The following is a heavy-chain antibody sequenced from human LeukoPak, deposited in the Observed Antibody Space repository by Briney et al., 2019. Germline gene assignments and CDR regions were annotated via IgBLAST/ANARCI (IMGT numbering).Heavy chain of an antibody. CDR2: VIPIPKKS. Sequence: SVKVSCKAPGGTFSDHSLSWVRQAPGQGLEWMGRVIPIPKKSSYEPKFQGRLTITADRSTDTAYMELSSLRPEDTAVYYCATDLLLYYYGSGSPTPRWGQGTLVTVSS. V-gene: IGHV1-69*04. D-gene: IGHD3-10*01. CDR1: GGTFSDHS. CDR3: ATDLLLYYYGSGSPTPR. J-gene: IGHJ4*02.